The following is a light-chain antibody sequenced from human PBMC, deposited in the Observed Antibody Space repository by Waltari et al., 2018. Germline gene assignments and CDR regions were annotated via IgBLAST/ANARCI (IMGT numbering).Light chain of an antibody. CDR2: DVD. V-gene: IGLV2-14*03. CDR3: SSYTTNTRL. Sequence: QSALTQPASVSASLGQSITISCTGTSSDVATYNRVSWYQQYPGKAPELILYDVDNRPSGVSNRFSGSKSGNTASLTISGLQAEDEADYYCSSYTTNTRLFGGGTKLTVL. J-gene: IGLJ2*01. CDR1: SSDVATYNR.